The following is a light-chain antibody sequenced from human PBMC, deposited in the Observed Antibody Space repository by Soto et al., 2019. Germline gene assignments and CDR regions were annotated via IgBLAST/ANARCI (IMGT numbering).Light chain of an antibody. CDR1: PDITSY. J-gene: IGKJ3*01. CDR3: QKCDYLPI. CDR2: DAS. V-gene: IGKV1-33*01. Sequence: DIQMTQSPSSLSSSVGARVTITCQASPDITSYLNWYQHNPGKAPKLLIYDASILEAGVPSRFSGSGSGTDFTVTMSSLQPEDVATYYCQKCDYLPIFGPGTTVDLK.